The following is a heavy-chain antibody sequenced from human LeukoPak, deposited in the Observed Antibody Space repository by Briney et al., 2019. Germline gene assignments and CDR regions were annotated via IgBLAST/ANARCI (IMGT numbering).Heavy chain of an antibody. CDR1: GGTFSSYA. D-gene: IGHD6-19*01. V-gene: IGHV1-69*05. Sequence: SVKVSCKASGGTFSSYAISWVRQAPGQGLEWMGGIIPIFGTANYAQKFQGRVTITTDESTSTAYMELNSLRSEDTAVYYCASIGYSSGWPFAGFDYWGQGTLVTVSS. J-gene: IGHJ4*02. CDR3: ASIGYSSGWPFAGFDY. CDR2: IIPIFGTA.